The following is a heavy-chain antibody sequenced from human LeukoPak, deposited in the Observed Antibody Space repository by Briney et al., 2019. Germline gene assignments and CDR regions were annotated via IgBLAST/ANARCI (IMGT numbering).Heavy chain of an antibody. Sequence: SETLSLTCTVSGGSFSTYYWSWVRQPAGKGLEWIGRIYTSGSTNYNPSLKSRVTISADTSKNQFSLKLTSVTVADTAVYHCTRDRGDYGGRDYWGRGTLVTVSS. CDR3: TRDRGDYGGRDY. CDR2: IYTSGST. V-gene: IGHV4-4*07. CDR1: GGSFSTYY. D-gene: IGHD4-23*01. J-gene: IGHJ4*02.